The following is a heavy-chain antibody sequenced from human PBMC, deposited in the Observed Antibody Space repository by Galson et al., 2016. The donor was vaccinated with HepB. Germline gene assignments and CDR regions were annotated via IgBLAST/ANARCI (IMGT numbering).Heavy chain of an antibody. CDR1: DYTFSSFG. D-gene: IGHD2-2*01. V-gene: IGHV1-18*01. Sequence: SVKVSCKASDYTFSSFGMNWVRQAPGQGLEWMGWISGNTGKTNYPQKLQGRVTLTTDTSTSTAYMELRSLRSDDTAVYYCARGRGLEFTSAYGMDVWGQGTTVTVSS. J-gene: IGHJ6*02. CDR3: ARGRGLEFTSAYGMDV. CDR2: ISGNTGKT.